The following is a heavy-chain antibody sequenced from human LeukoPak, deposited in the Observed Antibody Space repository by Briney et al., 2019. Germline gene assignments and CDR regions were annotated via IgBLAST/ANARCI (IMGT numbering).Heavy chain of an antibody. Sequence: GGSLRLSCAASGFTFSSYAVSWVRQAPGKGLEWVSAITGSGGSTYYADSVKGRFTISRDNSKNTLYLQINSLRAEDTAVYYCAKGVTTTSSDSWGQGTLVTVSS. V-gene: IGHV3-23*01. CDR3: AKGVTTTSSDS. D-gene: IGHD4-11*01. J-gene: IGHJ4*02. CDR2: ITGSGGST. CDR1: GFTFSSYA.